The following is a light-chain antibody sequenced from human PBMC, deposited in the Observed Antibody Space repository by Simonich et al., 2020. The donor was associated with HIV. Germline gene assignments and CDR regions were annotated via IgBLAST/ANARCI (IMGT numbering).Light chain of an antibody. Sequence: EIVMTQSPATLSVSPVERATLSCRASQSVGSNLDWYQQKPGQAPRLLIYGASTRATDIPARFSASGSGTEFTLTISSMQSEDFAVYYCQQYNNWPRTFGQGTKVEIK. V-gene: IGKV3-15*01. CDR1: QSVGSN. J-gene: IGKJ1*01. CDR3: QQYNNWPRT. CDR2: GAS.